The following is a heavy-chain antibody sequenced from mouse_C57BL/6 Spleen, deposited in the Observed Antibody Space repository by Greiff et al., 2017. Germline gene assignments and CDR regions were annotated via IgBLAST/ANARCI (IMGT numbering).Heavy chain of an antibody. CDR1: GYTFTSYW. Sequence: QVQLQQPGAELVMPGASVKLSCKASGYTFTSYWMHWVKQRPGQGLEWIGEIDPSDSYTNYNQKFKGKSTLTVDKSSSTAYMQLSSLTSEDSAVYYCSRSDCFLFAYWGQGTLVTVSA. CDR2: IDPSDSYT. J-gene: IGHJ3*01. V-gene: IGHV1-69*01. CDR3: SRSDCFLFAY.